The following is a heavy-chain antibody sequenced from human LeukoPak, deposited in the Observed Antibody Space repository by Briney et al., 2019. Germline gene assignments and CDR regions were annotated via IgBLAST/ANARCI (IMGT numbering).Heavy chain of an antibody. CDR1: GGSVNNYY. V-gene: IGHV4-59*02. J-gene: IGHJ4*02. CDR3: ARQNKRLQRVDKGFDS. D-gene: IGHD1/OR15-1a*01. Sequence: PSETLSLTCTVSGGSVNNYYWFWMRQFPGKGLEYIGYVYYTGSTHYNPSLESRVTISVDTSKNQFSVKLRSVTAADTAKYYCARQNKRLQRVDKGFDSWGQGTLVIVSS. CDR2: VYYTGST.